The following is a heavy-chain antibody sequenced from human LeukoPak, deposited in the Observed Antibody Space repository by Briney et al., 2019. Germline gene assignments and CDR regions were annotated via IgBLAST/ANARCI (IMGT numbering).Heavy chain of an antibody. CDR1: GYTFISYD. J-gene: IGHJ4*02. CDR3: AKDRSSGYNLYYFDY. Sequence: ASVKVSCKASGYTFISYDINWVRQATGQGLEWMGWMNPNSGNTGYAQKFQGRVTMTRNTSISTAYMELSSLRSEDTAVYYCAKDRSSGYNLYYFDYWGQGTLVTVSS. CDR2: MNPNSGNT. D-gene: IGHD3-22*01. V-gene: IGHV1-8*01.